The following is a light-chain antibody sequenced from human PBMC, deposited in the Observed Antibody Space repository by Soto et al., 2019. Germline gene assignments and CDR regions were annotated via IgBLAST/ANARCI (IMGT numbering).Light chain of an antibody. J-gene: IGKJ5*01. V-gene: IGKV1-39*01. CDR1: QSISSY. CDR3: QQSYSPPPVT. Sequence: DIQMTPSPSSLSASVGDRVTITCRESQSISSYLNWYQQKPGKAPELLIYSTSRLQSGVPPRISGSGSGTDFTLTISSLQPEDVATYYCQQSYSPPPVTFGQGTRLEIK. CDR2: STS.